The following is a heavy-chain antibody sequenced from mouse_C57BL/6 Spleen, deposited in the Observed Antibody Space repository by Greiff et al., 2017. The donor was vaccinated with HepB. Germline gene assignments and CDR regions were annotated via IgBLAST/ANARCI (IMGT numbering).Heavy chain of an antibody. CDR3: ARGAAQATLFDY. CDR2: IHPNSGST. J-gene: IGHJ2*01. Sequence: QVQLQQSGAELVKPGASVKLSCKASGYTFTSYWMHWVKQRPGQGLEWIGMIHPNSGSTNYNEKFKSKATLTVDKSSSTAYMQLSSLTSEDSAVYYCARGAAQATLFDYWGQGTTLTVSS. V-gene: IGHV1-64*01. D-gene: IGHD3-2*02. CDR1: GYTFTSYW.